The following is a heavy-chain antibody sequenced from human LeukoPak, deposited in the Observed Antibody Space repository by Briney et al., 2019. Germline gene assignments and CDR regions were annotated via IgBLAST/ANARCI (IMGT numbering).Heavy chain of an antibody. Sequence: GRSLRLSCAASGFAFSNYGMHWVRQAPGQGLEWVAVISFDGTNKYYADSLKGRFTISRDNSKNTVYLQMNSLRPEDTAVYYCARDGGRATIVRGIIIMSVGDFWGQGALSPSPQ. CDR3: ARDGGRATIVRGIIIMSVGDF. V-gene: IGHV3-30*03. J-gene: IGHJ4*02. CDR2: ISFDGTNK. D-gene: IGHD3-10*01. CDR1: GFAFSNYG.